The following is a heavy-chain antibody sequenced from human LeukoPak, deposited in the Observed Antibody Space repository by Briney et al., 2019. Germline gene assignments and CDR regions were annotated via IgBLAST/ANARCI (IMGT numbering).Heavy chain of an antibody. V-gene: IGHV4-59*01. CDR3: ARGRRQLLINWFDP. CDR1: GGSISTYY. D-gene: IGHD6-13*01. CDR2: IYYSGST. Sequence: PSETLSLTCTVSGGSISTYYWSLIRQPPGKGLEWIGSIYYSGSTNYNPSLKSRVSISLETSKNQFSLKLSSVTAADTAVYYCARGRRQLLINWFDPWGQGTLVTVSS. J-gene: IGHJ5*02.